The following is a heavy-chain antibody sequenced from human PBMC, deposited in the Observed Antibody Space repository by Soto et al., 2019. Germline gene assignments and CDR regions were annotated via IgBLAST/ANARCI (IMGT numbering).Heavy chain of an antibody. CDR3: AKDKPANYDFWSGYYNWFDP. V-gene: IGHV3-23*01. D-gene: IGHD3-3*01. CDR2: ISGSGGST. CDR1: GFTFSSYA. J-gene: IGHJ5*02. Sequence: GGSLRLSCAASGFTFSSYAMSWVRQAPGKGLEWVSDISGSGGSTYYADSVKGRFTISRDNSKNTLYLQMNSLRAEDTAVYYCAKDKPANYDFWSGYYNWFDPWGQGTLVTVSS.